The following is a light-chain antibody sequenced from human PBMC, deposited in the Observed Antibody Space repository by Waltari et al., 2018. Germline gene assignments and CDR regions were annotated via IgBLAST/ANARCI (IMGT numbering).Light chain of an antibody. CDR1: QRVSAN. CDR2: GAS. V-gene: IGKV3-15*01. CDR3: QQYNRWPEA. Sequence: EIVMTQSPATLSVSPGERATLSCSASQRVSANLAWYQQKPGQAPRLLIYGASTRPTGIPARFSGSGSGTEFTLTINSLQSEDFAVYYCQQYNRWPEAFGQGTKVEIK. J-gene: IGKJ1*01.